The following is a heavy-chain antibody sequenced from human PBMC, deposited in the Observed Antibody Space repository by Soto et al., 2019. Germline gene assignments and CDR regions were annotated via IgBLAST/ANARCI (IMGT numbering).Heavy chain of an antibody. J-gene: IGHJ4*02. V-gene: IGHV4-30-2*01. CDR3: ARVRREYDNSGPVDY. Sequence: SETLSLTCAVSGGSISSGDYSWNWIRQPPGKGLEWIGYIYYGGSTYYNPSLQSRVTMSVDRSRNQFSLKLNSVTTADTAVYYCARVRREYDNSGPVDYWGQGTLVTVSS. D-gene: IGHD3-22*01. CDR1: GGSISSGDYS. CDR2: IYYGGST.